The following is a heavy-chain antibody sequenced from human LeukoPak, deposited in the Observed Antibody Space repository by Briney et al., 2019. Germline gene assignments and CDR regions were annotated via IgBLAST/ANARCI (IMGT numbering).Heavy chain of an antibody. CDR1: GFTFSSYS. J-gene: IGHJ4*02. CDR2: ISSSSSYI. V-gene: IGHV3-21*01. D-gene: IGHD6-19*01. CDR3: ARGPIGSGWPFDY. Sequence: GGSLRLSCAASGFTFSSYSMNWVRQAPGKGLEWVSSISSSSSYIYYADSVKGRFTISRDNAKNSLYLQMNSLRAEDTAVYYCARGPIGSGWPFDYWGQGTLVTVSS.